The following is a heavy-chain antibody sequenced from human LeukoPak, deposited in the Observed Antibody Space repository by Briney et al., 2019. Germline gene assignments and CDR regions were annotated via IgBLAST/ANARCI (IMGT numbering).Heavy chain of an antibody. CDR3: ARVEDYYDSSGYSAWDY. CDR1: GFTFSTYS. D-gene: IGHD3-22*01. CDR2: ISSSNSYI. V-gene: IGHV3-21*01. J-gene: IGHJ4*02. Sequence: GGSLRLSCAAYGFTFSTYSMTWVRQAPGKGLEWVSSISSSNSYIYYADSVKGRFTISRDNAKSSLYLQMNSLRAEDTAVYYCARVEDYYDSSGYSAWDYWGQGTLVTVSS.